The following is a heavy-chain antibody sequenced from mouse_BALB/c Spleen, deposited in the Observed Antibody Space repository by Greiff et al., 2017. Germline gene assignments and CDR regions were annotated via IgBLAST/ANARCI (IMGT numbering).Heavy chain of an antibody. Sequence: ESGPGLVKPSQSLSLTCSVTGYSITSGYYWNWIRQFPGNKLEWMGYISYDGSNNYNPSLKNRISITRDTSKNQFFLKLNSVTTEDTATYYCARGYRYAFAYWGQGTLVTVSA. CDR2: ISYDGSN. J-gene: IGHJ3*01. D-gene: IGHD2-14*01. V-gene: IGHV3-6*02. CDR3: ARGYRYAFAY. CDR1: GYSITSGYY.